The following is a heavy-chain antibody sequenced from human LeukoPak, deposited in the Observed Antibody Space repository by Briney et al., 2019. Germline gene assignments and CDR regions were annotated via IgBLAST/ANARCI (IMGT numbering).Heavy chain of an antibody. CDR2: ISANGDTT. CDR3: ATRGNSRGYFDN. J-gene: IGHJ4*02. D-gene: IGHD3-22*01. V-gene: IGHV3-23*01. CDR1: GFTFNYYA. Sequence: GGSLRLSCAASGFTFNYYAMTWVRQAPGKGLEWVSTISANGDTTYYADSVKGRFTVSRDSSGNTLYMQMNSLRAEDTAVYYCATRGNSRGYFDNWGQGTLVTVSS.